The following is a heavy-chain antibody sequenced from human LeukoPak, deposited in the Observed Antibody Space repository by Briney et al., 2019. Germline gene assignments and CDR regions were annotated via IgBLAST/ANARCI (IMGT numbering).Heavy chain of an antibody. D-gene: IGHD5-12*01. J-gene: IGHJ4*02. V-gene: IGHV3-21*01. Sequence: GGSLRLSCAASGFTFRTLDFNWVRQAPGKGLEWVASINWDASYAFYADSVRGRFTISRDNARNSLYLQMASLRADDTAVYYCRMRGLTFDWGQGTLVTVSS. CDR2: INWDASYA. CDR1: GFTFRTLD. CDR3: RMRGLTFD.